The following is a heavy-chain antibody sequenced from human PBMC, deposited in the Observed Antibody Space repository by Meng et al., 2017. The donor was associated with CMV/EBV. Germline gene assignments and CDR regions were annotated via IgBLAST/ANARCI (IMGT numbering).Heavy chain of an antibody. Sequence: ASVKVSCKASGYTFTGYYMHWVRQAPGQGLEWMGWINPNSGGTNYAQKFQGRVTMTRDTSISTAYMELSRLRSDDTAVYYCASIVIGSYLQLPDYWGQGTLVTVSS. CDR3: ASIVIGSYLQLPDY. CDR1: GYTFTGYY. D-gene: IGHD1-26*01. V-gene: IGHV1-2*02. J-gene: IGHJ4*02. CDR2: INPNSGGT.